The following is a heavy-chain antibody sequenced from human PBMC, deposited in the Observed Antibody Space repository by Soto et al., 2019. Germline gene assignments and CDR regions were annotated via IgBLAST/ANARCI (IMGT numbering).Heavy chain of an antibody. CDR1: GGTFSSYA. V-gene: IGHV1-69*12. CDR2: IIPIFGTA. D-gene: IGHD2-15*01. CDR3: ARDIVVVVAATLYYYYYGMDV. J-gene: IGHJ6*02. Sequence: QVQLVQSGAEVKKPGSSVKVSCKASGGTFSSYAISWVRQAPGQGLEWMGGIIPIFGTANYAQKFQGRVTITADESTSTAYMELSSLRSEDTAVYYCARDIVVVVAATLYYYYYGMDVWGQGTTVTVSS.